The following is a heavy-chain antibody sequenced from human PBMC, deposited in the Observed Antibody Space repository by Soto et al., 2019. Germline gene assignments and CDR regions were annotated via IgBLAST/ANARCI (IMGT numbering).Heavy chain of an antibody. J-gene: IGHJ4*02. CDR1: GFTFGSYA. Sequence: GGSLRLSCAASGFTFGSYAMSWVRQAPGKGLEWVSAISGSGGSTYYADSVKGRFTISRDNSKNTLYLQMNSLRAEDTAVYYCAKDPAPHYYDSSGYQRRFDYWGQGTLVTVSS. V-gene: IGHV3-23*01. CDR3: AKDPAPHYYDSSGYQRRFDY. D-gene: IGHD3-22*01. CDR2: ISGSGGST.